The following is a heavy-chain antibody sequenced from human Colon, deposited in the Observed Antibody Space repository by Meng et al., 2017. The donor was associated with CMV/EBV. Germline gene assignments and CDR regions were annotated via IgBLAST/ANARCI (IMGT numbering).Heavy chain of an antibody. V-gene: IGHV3-30-3*01. Sequence: GGSLRLSCAASAPTFTGYAMHWVRQAPGKGLEWVAVISYDGSGEYYADSVKGRFTISRDNSKNTLYLEAISLRAEDTAVYYCARDYFDNSPPHDYWGQGTLVTVSS. CDR1: APTFTGYA. D-gene: IGHD3-22*01. J-gene: IGHJ4*02. CDR3: ARDYFDNSPPHDY. CDR2: ISYDGSGE.